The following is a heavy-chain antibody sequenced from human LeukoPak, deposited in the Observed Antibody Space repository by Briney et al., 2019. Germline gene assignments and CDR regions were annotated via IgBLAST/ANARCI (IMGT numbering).Heavy chain of an antibody. Sequence: SETLSLTCTVSGGSISSYYWSWIRQPPGKGLEWIGYIYYSGSTNYNHSSKSRLTISVDTSKNQFYLTLRSVTAADTAVYYCARVHTMGYYFDYWGQGTLVTVSS. J-gene: IGHJ4*02. D-gene: IGHD3-3*01. CDR3: ARVHTMGYYFDY. V-gene: IGHV4-59*01. CDR2: IYYSGST. CDR1: GGSISSYY.